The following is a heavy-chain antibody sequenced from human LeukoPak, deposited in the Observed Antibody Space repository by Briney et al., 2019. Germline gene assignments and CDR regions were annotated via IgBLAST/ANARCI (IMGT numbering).Heavy chain of an antibody. D-gene: IGHD6-19*01. V-gene: IGHV5-51*01. CDR2: IYPGDSDT. Sequence: GESLKISGKGSGYSFTNYWIGWVRQMPGKGLEWMGIIYPGDSDTKYSPSFQGHVTISADKSISTAYLQWSSLKASDTAMYYCARPSSGWYVLDYWGQGTLVTVSS. CDR1: GYSFTNYW. CDR3: ARPSSGWYVLDY. J-gene: IGHJ4*02.